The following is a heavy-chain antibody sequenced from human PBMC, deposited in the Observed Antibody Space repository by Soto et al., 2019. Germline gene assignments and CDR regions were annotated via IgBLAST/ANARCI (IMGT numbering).Heavy chain of an antibody. CDR2: FDPEDGET. CDR1: GYTLTELS. J-gene: IGHJ5*02. CDR3: ATASSWGGFHWFDP. V-gene: IGHV1-24*01. Sequence: ASVKVSCKVSGYTLTELSMHWVRQAPGKGLEWMGGFDPEDGETIYAQKFQGRVTMTEDTSTDTAYMELSSLRSEDTAVYYCATASSWGGFHWFDPWGQGTLVTVSS. D-gene: IGHD6-13*01.